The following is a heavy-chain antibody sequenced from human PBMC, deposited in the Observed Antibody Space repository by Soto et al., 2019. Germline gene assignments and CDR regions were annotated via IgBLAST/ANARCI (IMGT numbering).Heavy chain of an antibody. Sequence: SVKVSCKASGGTFSSYAISWVRQAPGQGLEWMGGIIPIFGTANYAQKFQGRVTITADESTSTAYMELSSLRSEDTAVYYCARDQVVAARYYYYYYGMDVWGQGTTVTVSS. D-gene: IGHD6-6*01. CDR1: GGTFSSYA. CDR2: IIPIFGTA. V-gene: IGHV1-69*13. J-gene: IGHJ6*02. CDR3: ARDQVVAARYYYYYYGMDV.